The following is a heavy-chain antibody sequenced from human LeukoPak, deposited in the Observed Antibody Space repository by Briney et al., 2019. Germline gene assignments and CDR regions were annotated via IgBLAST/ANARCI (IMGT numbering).Heavy chain of an antibody. J-gene: IGHJ5*02. Sequence: ASVKVSCKASGGTFSSYAISWVRQAPGRGLEWMGGIIPIFGTANYAQKFQGRVTITADKSTSTAYMELSSLRSEDTAVYYCASGLGYCSGGSCYSGFDPWGQGTLVTVSS. CDR3: ASGLGYCSGGSCYSGFDP. CDR2: IIPIFGTA. D-gene: IGHD2-15*01. V-gene: IGHV1-69*06. CDR1: GGTFSSYA.